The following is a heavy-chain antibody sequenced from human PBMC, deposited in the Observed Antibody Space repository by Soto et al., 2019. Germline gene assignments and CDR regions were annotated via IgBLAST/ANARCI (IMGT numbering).Heavy chain of an antibody. V-gene: IGHV4-34*01. CDR2: INHSGST. D-gene: IGHD6-19*01. J-gene: IGHJ3*02. Sequence: QVQLQQWGAGLLKPSETLSLTCAVYGGSFSGYYWSWIRQPPGKGLEWIGEINHSGSTNYNPSLKSRVTISVDTSNNQFALKMSSVTAADTAVYYCARPGYSSGWYKAAFDIWGQGTMVTVSS. CDR3: ARPGYSSGWYKAAFDI. CDR1: GGSFSGYY.